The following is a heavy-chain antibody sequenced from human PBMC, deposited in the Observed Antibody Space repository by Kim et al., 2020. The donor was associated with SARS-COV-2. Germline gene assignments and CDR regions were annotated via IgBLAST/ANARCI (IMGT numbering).Heavy chain of an antibody. CDR3: ASTNGGRYYFDY. J-gene: IGHJ4*02. V-gene: IGHV1-69*02. Sequence: NYAQKFQGRVTITADKSTSTAYMERSSLRSEDTAVYYCASTNGGRYYFDYWGQGTLVTVSS. D-gene: IGHD3-16*01.